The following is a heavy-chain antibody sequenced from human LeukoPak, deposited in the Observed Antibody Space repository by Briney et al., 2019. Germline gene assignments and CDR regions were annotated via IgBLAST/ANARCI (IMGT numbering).Heavy chain of an antibody. J-gene: IGHJ4*02. CDR2: IYYSGGI. CDR1: GGSISSDY. CDR3: ARGPVRGVRSRTYYFDY. Sequence: SETLSLTCTVSGGSISSDYWSWIRQSPGKGLEWIGYIYYSGGINYNPSLESRVTISVDRSKNQYSLKLNSVTPADTAVYYCARGPVRGVRSRTYYFDYWGQGTLVTVSS. V-gene: IGHV4-59*01. D-gene: IGHD3-10*01.